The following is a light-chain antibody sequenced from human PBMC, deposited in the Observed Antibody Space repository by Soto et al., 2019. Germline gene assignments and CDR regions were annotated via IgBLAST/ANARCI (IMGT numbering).Light chain of an antibody. CDR1: QNISSY. CDR3: KQRSHWPRT. CDR2: DVY. Sequence: IVLTQSPATLSLSPGKRATLSCRASQNISSYLIWYQQKPGQAHRLLIYDVYNRATGIQARFSGSGSGTDFSLTISSLEPEDFAVYYCKQRSHWPRTFGQGTKVDIK. J-gene: IGKJ1*01. V-gene: IGKV3-11*01.